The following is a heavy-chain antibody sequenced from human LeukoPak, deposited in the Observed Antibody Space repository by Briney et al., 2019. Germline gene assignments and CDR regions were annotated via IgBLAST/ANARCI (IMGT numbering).Heavy chain of an antibody. CDR1: GYSFTSYW. D-gene: IGHD5-18*01. J-gene: IGHJ3*02. V-gene: IGHV5-51*01. CDR3: AREDTAMSEDAFDI. Sequence: KPGESLKISCKGSGYSFTSYWSGWVRQMPGKGLEWMGIIYPGDSDTRYSPSFQGQVIISADKSISTAYLQWSSLKASDTAMYYCAREDTAMSEDAFDIWGQGTMVTVSS. CDR2: IYPGDSDT.